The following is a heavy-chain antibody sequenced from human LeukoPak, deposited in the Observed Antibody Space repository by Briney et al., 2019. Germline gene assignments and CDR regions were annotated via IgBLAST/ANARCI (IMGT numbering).Heavy chain of an antibody. Sequence: GGTLRLSCAASGFTFSSYGMSWVRQAPGKGLEWVSAISGSGGSTYYADSVKGRFTISRDNSKNTLYLQMNSLRAEGTAVYYCAKGYSYRIYYFDYWGQGTLVTVSS. CDR1: GFTFSSYG. J-gene: IGHJ4*02. V-gene: IGHV3-23*01. CDR3: AKGYSYRIYYFDY. CDR2: ISGSGGST. D-gene: IGHD5-18*01.